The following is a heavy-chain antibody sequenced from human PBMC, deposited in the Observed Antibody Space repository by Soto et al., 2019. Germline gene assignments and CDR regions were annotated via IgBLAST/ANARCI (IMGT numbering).Heavy chain of an antibody. CDR3: AGTYSYGYKYGKNTYYYYGMDV. Sequence: QVQLVQSGAEVKKPGSSVKVSCKASGGTFSSYAISWVRQAPGQGLEWMGGIIPIFGTANYAQKFQGRVTITADESTSTAYMELSSLRSEDTAVYYCAGTYSYGYKYGKNTYYYYGMDVWGQGTTVTVSS. CDR1: GGTFSSYA. CDR2: IIPIFGTA. J-gene: IGHJ6*02. V-gene: IGHV1-69*01. D-gene: IGHD5-18*01.